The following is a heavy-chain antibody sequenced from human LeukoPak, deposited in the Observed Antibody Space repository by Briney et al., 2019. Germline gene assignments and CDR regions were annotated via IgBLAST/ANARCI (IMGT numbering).Heavy chain of an antibody. CDR3: ARHGSGVVAFSYNWFDP. CDR1: GYSFTSYW. CDR2: IYPGDSDT. V-gene: IGHV5-51*01. Sequence: GESLKISCKGSGYSFTSYWIGWVRQMPGKGLEWMGIIYPGDSDTRYSPSFQGQVTISADKSISTAYLQWSSLKASDTAMYYCARHGSGVVAFSYNWFDPCGQGTLVTVSS. D-gene: IGHD3-3*01. J-gene: IGHJ5*02.